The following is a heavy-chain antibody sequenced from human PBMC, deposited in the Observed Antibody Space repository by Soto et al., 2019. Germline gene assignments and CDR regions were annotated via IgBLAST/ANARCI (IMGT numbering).Heavy chain of an antibody. CDR1: GFTFSSYG. D-gene: IGHD5-18*01. J-gene: IGHJ4*02. CDR3: AKAGGGGYSYGYVYY. CDR2: ISYDGSNK. Sequence: QVQLVESGGGVVQPGRSLRLSCAASGFTFSSYGMHWVRQAPGKGLEWVAVISYDGSNKYYADSVKGRFTISRDNSKITVYLQMNGLRAEDTAVYYCAKAGGGGYSYGYVYYWGQGTLVTVSS. V-gene: IGHV3-30*18.